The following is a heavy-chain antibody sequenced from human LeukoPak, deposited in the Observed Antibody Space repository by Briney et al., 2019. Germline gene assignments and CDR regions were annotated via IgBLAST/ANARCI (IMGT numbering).Heavy chain of an antibody. J-gene: IGHJ4*02. D-gene: IGHD6-13*01. V-gene: IGHV4-31*02. CDR3: ARAAWGGSSSWYPLDY. Sequence: PSQTLSLTCTVSGGSISSGGYYWSWIRQPPGKGLEWIGYIYYSGSTYYNPSLKSRVTISVDTSKNQFSLKLSSVTAADTAVYYCARAAWGGSSSWYPLDYWGQGTLVTVSS. CDR2: IYYSGST. CDR1: GGSISSGGYY.